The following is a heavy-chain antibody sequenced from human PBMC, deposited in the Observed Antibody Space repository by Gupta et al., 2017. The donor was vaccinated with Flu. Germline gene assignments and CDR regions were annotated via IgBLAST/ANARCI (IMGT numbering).Heavy chain of an antibody. D-gene: IGHD3-3*01. V-gene: IGHV1-8*01. CDR2: MNPNGANT. Sequence: FTSYDINWVRQAPGQELEWMGWMNPNGANTGYVQKFQGRLTMTRDTSISTAYMELSSLRSEATAVYYCARVKGISIFGVVPSPMDVWGQGTTVTVSS. J-gene: IGHJ6*02. CDR3: ARVKGISIFGVVPSPMDV. CDR1: FTSYD.